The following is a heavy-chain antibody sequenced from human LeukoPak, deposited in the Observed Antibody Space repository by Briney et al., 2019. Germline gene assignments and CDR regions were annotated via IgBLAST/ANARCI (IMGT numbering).Heavy chain of an antibody. CDR1: GGSISSGSYY. Sequence: SETLSLTCTVSGGSISSGSYYWSWIRQPAGKGLEWIGRIYTSGSTNYNPSLKSRVTISVDTSKNQISLRLSSVTAADTAVYHCAREASGYSYGYGDYWGQGTLVTVSS. J-gene: IGHJ4*02. CDR2: IYTSGST. V-gene: IGHV4-61*02. D-gene: IGHD5-18*01. CDR3: AREASGYSYGYGDY.